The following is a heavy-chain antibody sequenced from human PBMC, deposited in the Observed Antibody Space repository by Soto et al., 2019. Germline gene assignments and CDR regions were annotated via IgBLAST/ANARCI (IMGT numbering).Heavy chain of an antibody. CDR2: IYYSGST. CDR3: ARGQGRWDFSYYYYMDV. CDR1: GGSISSYY. J-gene: IGHJ6*03. D-gene: IGHD3-3*01. Sequence: SETLSLTCAVYGGSISSYYWSWIRQPPGKGLEWIGYIYYSGSTNYNPSLKSRVTISVDTSKNQFSLKLSSVTAADTAVYYCARGQGRWDFSYYYYMDVWGKGTTVTVSS. V-gene: IGHV4-59*01.